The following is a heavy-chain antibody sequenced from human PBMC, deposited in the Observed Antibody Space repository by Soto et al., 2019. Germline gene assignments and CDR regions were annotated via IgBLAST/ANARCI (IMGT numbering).Heavy chain of an antibody. J-gene: IGHJ4*02. CDR3: AKDEERLLWFGELLQTPPTFDY. CDR1: GFTFSSYA. D-gene: IGHD3-10*01. CDR2: ISGSGGST. Sequence: GGSLRLSCAASGFTFSSYAMSWVRQAPGKGLEWVSAISGSGGSTYYADSVKGRFTISRDNSKNTLYLQMNSLRAEDTAVYYCAKDEERLLWFGELLQTPPTFDYWGQGTLVTVSS. V-gene: IGHV3-23*01.